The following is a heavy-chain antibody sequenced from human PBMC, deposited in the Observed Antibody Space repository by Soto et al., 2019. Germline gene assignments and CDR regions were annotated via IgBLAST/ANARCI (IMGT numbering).Heavy chain of an antibody. CDR3: AREPEDGVPGDY. CDR1: GYTFTSHT. J-gene: IGHJ4*02. CDR2: IIVSNGSP. D-gene: IGHD3-3*01. V-gene: IGHV1-3*01. Sequence: QVQLVQSGAEVKEPGASARVSCKASGYTFTSHTLHWARQAPGQGLEWMGWIIVSNGSPRYAPQFQGRVTFGRDTSATTAYMELSSLTSEDTAVYYCAREPEDGVPGDYWGQGTLVVVSS.